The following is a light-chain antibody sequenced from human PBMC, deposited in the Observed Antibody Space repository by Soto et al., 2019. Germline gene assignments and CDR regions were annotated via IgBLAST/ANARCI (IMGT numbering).Light chain of an antibody. J-gene: IGLJ3*02. V-gene: IGLV4-69*01. Sequence: QAVVTQLPSASASLGASVKLTCTLSSGHSSHAIAWHQQQPDKGPRFLMKVDSDGSHITGDGIPDRFSGSSSGAERYLIISSLQSEDEGDYYCQTWGTGIRVFGGGTQLTVL. CDR2: VDSDGSH. CDR3: QTWGTGIRV. CDR1: SGHSSHA.